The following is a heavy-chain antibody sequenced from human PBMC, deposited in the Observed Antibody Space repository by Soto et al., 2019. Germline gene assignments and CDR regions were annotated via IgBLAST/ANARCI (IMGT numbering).Heavy chain of an antibody. D-gene: IGHD1-26*01. J-gene: IGHJ6*02. V-gene: IGHV4-4*02. CDR1: CGPLGSCNR. CDR3: ARDQRVVGATKGRGTGTAV. Sequence: PSETLSPTCAVFCGPLGSCNRCRWVRQPPGKGPEWIGENYHSGSTNYNPSLKSRVTISVDKSKNQFSLKLSSVTAADTAVYYCARDQRVVGATKGRGTGTAVWVQGTTVTVSS. CDR2: NYHSGST.